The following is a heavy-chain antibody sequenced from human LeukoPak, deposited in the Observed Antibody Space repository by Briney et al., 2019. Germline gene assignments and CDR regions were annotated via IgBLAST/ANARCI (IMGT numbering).Heavy chain of an antibody. Sequence: SETLSLTCTVSGGPISSNTYYWGWIRQPPGKGLEWIGSIYYSGSTYYNESLESRVTISIDTSKNQFSLKLNSVTAADTAMYYCAKSGGYGLIDYWGQGTLVTVSS. J-gene: IGHJ4*02. V-gene: IGHV4-39*01. D-gene: IGHD1-26*01. CDR1: GGPISSNTYY. CDR3: AKSGGYGLIDY. CDR2: IYYSGST.